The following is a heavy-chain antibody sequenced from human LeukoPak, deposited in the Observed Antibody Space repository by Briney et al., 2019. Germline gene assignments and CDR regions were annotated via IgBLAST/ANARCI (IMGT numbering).Heavy chain of an antibody. J-gene: IGHJ4*02. Sequence: SQTLSLTCTVSGGSISSGDYYWSWIRQPPGKGLEWIGYIYYSGSTYYNPSLKSRVTISVDTSKNRFSLKLSSVTAADTAVYYCARGTVTNHFDYWGQGTLVTVSS. D-gene: IGHD4-17*01. CDR3: ARGTVTNHFDY. V-gene: IGHV4-30-4*01. CDR2: IYYSGST. CDR1: GGSISSGDYY.